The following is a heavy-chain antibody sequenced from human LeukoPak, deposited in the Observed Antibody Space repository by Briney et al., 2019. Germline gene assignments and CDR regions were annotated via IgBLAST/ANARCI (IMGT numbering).Heavy chain of an antibody. Sequence: GGSLRLSCAASGFTFSSYGMHWVRQAPGKGLEWVAFIRYDGSNKYYADSVKGRFTISRDNSKNTLCLQMNSLRAEDTAVYYCAKDPNLKYYYYYYYMDVWGKGTTVTISS. J-gene: IGHJ6*03. V-gene: IGHV3-30*02. CDR1: GFTFSSYG. CDR3: AKDPNLKYYYYYYYMDV. D-gene: IGHD2-2*01. CDR2: IRYDGSNK.